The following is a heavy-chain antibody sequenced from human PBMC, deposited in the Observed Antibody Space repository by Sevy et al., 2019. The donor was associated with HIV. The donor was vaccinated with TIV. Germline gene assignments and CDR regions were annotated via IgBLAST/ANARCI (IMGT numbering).Heavy chain of an antibody. V-gene: IGHV4-30-2*01. CDR2: MYHTGIT. Sequence: SETLSLTCAVSGGSISSGSYSWTWIRQPLGKGLEWIGYMYHTGITYYNPSLKSRVTISVDTSQNQFSLKLNSVTAADTAVYYCARSDDHYDSSGYSFWAQGTLVTVSS. J-gene: IGHJ4*02. CDR3: ARSDDHYDSSGYSF. D-gene: IGHD3-22*01. CDR1: GGSISSGSYS.